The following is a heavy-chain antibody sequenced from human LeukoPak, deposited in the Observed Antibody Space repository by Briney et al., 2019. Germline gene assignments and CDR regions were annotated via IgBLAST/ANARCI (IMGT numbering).Heavy chain of an antibody. D-gene: IGHD7-27*01. J-gene: IGHJ4*02. Sequence: SETLSLTCAVYGGSFSGYYWSWIRQPPGKGLEWIGEINHSGSTYYNPSLKSRVTISVDTSKNQFSLKLSSVTAADTAVYYCARLPLTGDFDYWGQGTLVTVSS. CDR3: ARLPLTGDFDY. CDR1: GGSFSGYY. CDR2: INHSGST. V-gene: IGHV4-34*01.